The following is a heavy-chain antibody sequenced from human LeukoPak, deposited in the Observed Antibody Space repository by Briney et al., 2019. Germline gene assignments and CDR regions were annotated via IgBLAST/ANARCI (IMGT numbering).Heavy chain of an antibody. J-gene: IGHJ4*02. CDR1: GFTFSDYY. D-gene: IGHD5-18*01. V-gene: IGHV3-11*03. CDR3: ARINSYGLDY. Sequence: GGSLRLSCAVSGFTFSDYYMTWIRQAPGKGLEWVSYISSSSGYATYADSVKGRFTISRDNAKNSLYLQMTSLRAEDTAVYHCARINSYGLDYWGQGTLVTVSS. CDR2: ISSSSGYA.